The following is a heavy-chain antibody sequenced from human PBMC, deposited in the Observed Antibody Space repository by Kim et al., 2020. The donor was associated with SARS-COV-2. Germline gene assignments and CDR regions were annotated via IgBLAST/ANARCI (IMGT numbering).Heavy chain of an antibody. D-gene: IGHD3-9*01. J-gene: IGHJ4*02. V-gene: IGHV3-23*01. Sequence: GGSLRLSCAASGFTFGNFAMTWVHQAPGKGLEWVSSTSLTGASTYYADSVKGRFTMSRDNSNNIVYLHMNSLRAEDSALYFCAKEVSLTDWGPGTLVTVSS. CDR1: GFTFGNFA. CDR3: AKEVSLTD. CDR2: TSLTGAST.